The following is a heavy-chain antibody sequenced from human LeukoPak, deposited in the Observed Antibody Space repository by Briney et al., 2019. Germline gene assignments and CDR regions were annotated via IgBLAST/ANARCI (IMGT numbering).Heavy chain of an antibody. D-gene: IGHD4-17*01. CDR3: AKDVRSYGDYPYNWFDP. Sequence: PGGSLRLSCAASGFTFSTYTMNWVRQAPGKGLEWVSAISGSGGSTYYADSVKGRFTISRDNSKNTLYLQMNSLRAEDTAVYYCAKDVRSYGDYPYNWFDPWGQGTLVTVSS. CDR1: GFTFSTYT. J-gene: IGHJ5*02. CDR2: ISGSGGST. V-gene: IGHV3-23*01.